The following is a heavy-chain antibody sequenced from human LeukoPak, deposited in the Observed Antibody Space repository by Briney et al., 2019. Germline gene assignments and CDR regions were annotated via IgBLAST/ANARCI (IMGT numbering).Heavy chain of an antibody. Sequence: PGGSLRLSCAASGFTFSSYAMHWVRQAPGKGLEYVSAISSNGGSTYYANSVKGRFTISRDNSKNTLYLQMGSLRAEDMAVYYCARVFGFDYAVDYWGQGTLVTVSS. D-gene: IGHD4-17*01. V-gene: IGHV3-64*01. CDR1: GFTFSSYA. CDR3: ARVFGFDYAVDY. CDR2: ISSNGGST. J-gene: IGHJ4*02.